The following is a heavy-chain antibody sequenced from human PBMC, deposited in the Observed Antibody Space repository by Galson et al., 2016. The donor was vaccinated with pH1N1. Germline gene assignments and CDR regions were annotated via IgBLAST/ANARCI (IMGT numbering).Heavy chain of an antibody. CDR2: MNPNSGKS. J-gene: IGHJ4*02. D-gene: IGHD6-19*01. V-gene: IGHV1-8*01. Sequence: SVKVSCKVSGYTLTNYDINWVRQAAGQGLEWMGWMNPNSGKSNSAQKFKGRVAMTRDTSISTVYMELSSLRSEDTAVYYCARGLSYNSGWVEDWGQGTLVIVSS. CDR1: GYTLTNYD. CDR3: ARGLSYNSGWVED.